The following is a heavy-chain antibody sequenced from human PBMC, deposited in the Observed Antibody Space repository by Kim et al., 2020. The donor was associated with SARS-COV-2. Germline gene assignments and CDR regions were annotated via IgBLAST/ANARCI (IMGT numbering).Heavy chain of an antibody. J-gene: IGHJ4*02. Sequence: GGSLRLSCAASGFTFSSYSMNWVRQAPGKGLEWVSSISSSSSYIYYADSVKGRFTISRDNAKNSLYLQMNSLRAEDTAVYYCARDYSGYDYPFDYWGQGTLVTVSS. CDR2: ISSSSSYI. CDR3: ARDYSGYDYPFDY. D-gene: IGHD5-12*01. CDR1: GFTFSSYS. V-gene: IGHV3-21*01.